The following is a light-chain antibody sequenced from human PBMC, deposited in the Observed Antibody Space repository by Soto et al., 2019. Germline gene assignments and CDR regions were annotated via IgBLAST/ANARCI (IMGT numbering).Light chain of an antibody. CDR3: QQYNRNTWS. CDR1: QSVGTW. V-gene: IGKV1-5*01. Sequence: DIQMTQFPSTLSASVGGRVTITCRASQSVGTWVAWYQQKPGKAPKLLIYGASNLESGVPSRFSGSGSGTEFTLTITTLQPDDFATYFCQQYNRNTWSFGPGTKVDIK. J-gene: IGKJ1*01. CDR2: GAS.